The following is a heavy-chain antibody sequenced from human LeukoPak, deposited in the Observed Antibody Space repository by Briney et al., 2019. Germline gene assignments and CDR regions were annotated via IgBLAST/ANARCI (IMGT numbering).Heavy chain of an antibody. CDR2: INPGDGST. CDR1: GYTFTNDY. D-gene: IGHD6-6*01. V-gene: IGHV1-46*03. J-gene: IGHJ4*02. CDR3: ARVGQLVFDY. Sequence: GASVKVSCKTSGYTFTNDYMHWVRQAPGQGLEWMGVINPGDGSTNYAQKFQGRVTMTRDTSTSTIYMELSSLRSEDTAAYYCARVGQLVFDYWGPGTLVTVSS.